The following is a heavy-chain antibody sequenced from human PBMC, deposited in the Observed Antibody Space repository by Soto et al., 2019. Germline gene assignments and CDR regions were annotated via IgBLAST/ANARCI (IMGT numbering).Heavy chain of an antibody. CDR2: IHPNADGGAR. Sequence: GGSLRLSCAASGFTVTDAWMNWVRQPPGRGLEWVGRIHPNADGGARDYAAPVKGRFTISRDDSENTVYLQMSSLNPDDTAVYYCSTDGPWAPTDYWGQGTLVTVSS. J-gene: IGHJ4*02. CDR3: STDGPWAPTDY. V-gene: IGHV3-15*07. D-gene: IGHD3-16*01. CDR1: GFTVTDAW.